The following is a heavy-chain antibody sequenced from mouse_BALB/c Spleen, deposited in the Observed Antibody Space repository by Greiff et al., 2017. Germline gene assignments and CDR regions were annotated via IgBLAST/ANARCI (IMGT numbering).Heavy chain of an antibody. V-gene: IGHV14-4*02. CDR3: NARGYGAMDY. Sequence: VQLQQPGAELVRPGALVKLSCKASGFNIKDYYMHWVKQRPEQGLEWIGWIDPENGDTEYAPKFQGKATMTADTSSITAYLQLSSLTSEDTAVYYCNARGYGAMDYWGQGTSVTVSS. CDR1: GFNIKDYY. CDR2: IDPENGDT. J-gene: IGHJ4*01. D-gene: IGHD2-14*01.